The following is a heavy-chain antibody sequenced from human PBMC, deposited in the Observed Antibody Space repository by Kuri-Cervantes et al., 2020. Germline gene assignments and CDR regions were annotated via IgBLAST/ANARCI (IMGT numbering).Heavy chain of an antibody. Sequence: SETLSLTCAVYGGSFSGYYWSWIRQPPGKGLEWIGYIYHSGSTYYNPSLKSRVTISVDRSKNQFSLKLSSVTAADTAVYYCARGRYCSGGGCSGGVDYWGQGTLVTVSS. CDR1: GGSFSGYY. J-gene: IGHJ4*02. CDR3: ARGRYCSGGGCSGGVDY. CDR2: IYHSGST. V-gene: IGHV4-34*01. D-gene: IGHD2-15*01.